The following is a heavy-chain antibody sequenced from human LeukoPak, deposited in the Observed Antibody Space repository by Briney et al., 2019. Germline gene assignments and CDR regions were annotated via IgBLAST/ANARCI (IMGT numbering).Heavy chain of an antibody. J-gene: IGHJ4*02. CDR1: GFTFSSSW. CDR3: AKRTSGSSWYSSDY. D-gene: IGHD6-13*01. Sequence: GGSLRLSCAASGFTFSSSWIHWVRQAPGKGLAWVSRINGDGSGTGYADSVKGRFTISRDNSKNTLYLQMNSLRAEDTAVYYCAKRTSGSSWYSSDYWGQGTLVTVSS. V-gene: IGHV3-74*01. CDR2: INGDGSGT.